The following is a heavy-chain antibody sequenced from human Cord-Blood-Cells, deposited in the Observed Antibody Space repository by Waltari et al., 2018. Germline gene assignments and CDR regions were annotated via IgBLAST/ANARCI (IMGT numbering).Heavy chain of an antibody. CDR1: GFTFDDYA. Sequence: EVQLVESGGGLVQPGRSLRLSCAASGFTFDDYAMHWVRQAPGKGLEWVSGISWNSGSIGYADSVKGRFTISRDNAKNSLYLQMNSLRAEDTALYYYAKESSGSYFDYWGQGTLVTVSS. CDR3: AKESSGSYFDY. J-gene: IGHJ4*02. CDR2: ISWNSGSI. V-gene: IGHV3-9*01. D-gene: IGHD1-26*01.